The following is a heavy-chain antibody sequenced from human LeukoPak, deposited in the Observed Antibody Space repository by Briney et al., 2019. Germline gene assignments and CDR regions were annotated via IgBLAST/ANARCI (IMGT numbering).Heavy chain of an antibody. V-gene: IGHV3-23*01. D-gene: IGHD5-18*01. Sequence: GGSLSLSHAASGSTFSTFAMISVRHHPRRGLEWVSRIYPGGGEINYADSVTGRFTISTVNSKSTLCLQTNRLRTKDTSIYLCATYRQVLLPLESGGQGTLVTVSS. CDR3: ATYRQVLLPLES. CDR2: IYPGGGEI. J-gene: IGHJ4*02. CDR1: GSTFSTFA.